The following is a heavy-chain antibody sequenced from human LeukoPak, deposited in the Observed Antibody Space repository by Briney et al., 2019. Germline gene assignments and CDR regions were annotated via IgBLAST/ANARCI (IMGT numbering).Heavy chain of an antibody. CDR3: ARVQDVRLYSSGWYEERYFDY. J-gene: IGHJ4*02. V-gene: IGHV4-59*01. CDR2: ISDSGTT. CDR1: GGSISSYY. D-gene: IGHD6-19*01. Sequence: SETLSLTCTVSGGSISSYYWSWIRQPPGKGLEWIGYISDSGTTDYNPSLKSRVTISADTSKNQFSLRLSSVTAADTAVYHCARVQDVRLYSSGWYEERYFDYWGQGALVTVSS.